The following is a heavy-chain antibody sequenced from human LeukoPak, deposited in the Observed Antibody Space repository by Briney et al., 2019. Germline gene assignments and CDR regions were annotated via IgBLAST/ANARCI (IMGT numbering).Heavy chain of an antibody. Sequence: SVKVSCKASGGTFSSYAISWVRQAPGQGLEWMGGIIPIFGTANYAQNFQGRVTITTDESTSTAYMELSSLRSEDTAVYYCARGGIGEDYGDYFDYWGQGTLVTVSS. D-gene: IGHD4-17*01. J-gene: IGHJ4*02. V-gene: IGHV1-69*05. CDR2: IIPIFGTA. CDR3: ARGGIGEDYGDYFDY. CDR1: GGTFSSYA.